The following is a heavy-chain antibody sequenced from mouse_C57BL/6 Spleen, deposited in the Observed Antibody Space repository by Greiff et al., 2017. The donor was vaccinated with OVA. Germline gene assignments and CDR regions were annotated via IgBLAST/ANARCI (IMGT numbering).Heavy chain of an antibody. V-gene: IGHV1-69*01. D-gene: IGHD1-1*01. CDR1: GYTFTSYW. Sequence: QVQLQQPGAELVMPGASVKLSCKASGYTFTSYWMHWVKQRPGQGLEWIGEIDPSDSYTTYNQKFKGKSTLTVDKSSSTAYMQLSSLTSEDSSVYYCARKGGSSLYYAMDYWGQGTSVTVSS. CDR2: IDPSDSYT. CDR3: ARKGGSSLYYAMDY. J-gene: IGHJ4*01.